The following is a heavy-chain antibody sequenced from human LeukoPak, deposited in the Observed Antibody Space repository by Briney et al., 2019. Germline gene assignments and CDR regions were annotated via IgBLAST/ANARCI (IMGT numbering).Heavy chain of an antibody. Sequence: GGSLRLSCAASGFTLSSYGMHWVRQAPGKGLEWVAFIRYDGSNKYYADSVKGRFTISRDNSENTLWLQMTSLRAEDTAMYYCAKAPVRGVRGHLDYWGQGTLVTVSS. CDR1: GFTLSSYG. V-gene: IGHV3-30*02. CDR2: IRYDGSNK. J-gene: IGHJ4*02. CDR3: AKAPVRGVRGHLDY. D-gene: IGHD3-10*01.